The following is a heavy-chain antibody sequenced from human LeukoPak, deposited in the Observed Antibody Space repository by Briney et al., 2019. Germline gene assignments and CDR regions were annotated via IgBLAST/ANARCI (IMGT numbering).Heavy chain of an antibody. D-gene: IGHD7-27*01. CDR1: GFTVSSNY. V-gene: IGHV3-23*01. J-gene: IGHJ4*02. Sequence: PGGSLRLSCAASGFTVSSNYMSWVRQAPGKGLEWVSGVSPPGGSTYYADSVKGRFTISRDDSKNTLSLQMNSLRVEDTAVYYCARDLAWGAFDYWGQGTLVTVSS. CDR2: VSPPGGST. CDR3: ARDLAWGAFDY.